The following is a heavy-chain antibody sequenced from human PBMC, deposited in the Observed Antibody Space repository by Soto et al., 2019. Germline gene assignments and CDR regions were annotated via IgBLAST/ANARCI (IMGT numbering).Heavy chain of an antibody. D-gene: IGHD2-8*01. J-gene: IGHJ3*02. CDR2: ISYDGSNK. Sequence: PGGSRRLSCAASGFTFSSYGMHWVRQAPGKGLEWVAVISYDGSNKYYADSVKGRFTISRDNSKNTLYLQMNSLRAEDTAVYYCAKDGRCTNGVCYNAFGGFDIRGQGTMVTVSS. CDR1: GFTFSSYG. V-gene: IGHV3-30*18. CDR3: AKDGRCTNGVCYNAFGGFDI.